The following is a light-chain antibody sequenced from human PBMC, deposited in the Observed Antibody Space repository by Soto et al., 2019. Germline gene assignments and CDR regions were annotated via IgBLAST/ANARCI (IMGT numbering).Light chain of an antibody. V-gene: IGKV4-1*01. CDR1: QSVLYSADNKNY. Sequence: DIVMTQSPDSLAVSLGERATINCKSSQSVLYSADNKNYLAWYQQKPGQPPKLLIYWASTRESGVPDRFSGRGSGTDFTLTISSLQAEDGAVYYCQQYYSTPWTFGQGTNVEIK. CDR3: QQYYSTPWT. J-gene: IGKJ1*01. CDR2: WAS.